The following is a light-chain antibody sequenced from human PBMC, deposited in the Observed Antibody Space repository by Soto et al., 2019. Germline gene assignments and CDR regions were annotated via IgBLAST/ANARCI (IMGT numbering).Light chain of an antibody. V-gene: IGLV2-14*01. CDR1: SSDVGGYNY. J-gene: IGLJ1*01. Sequence: QSALTQPASVSGSPGQSITISCTGTSSDVGGYNYVSWYQQHPGKAPKLIIYEVNNRPSEISNRFSGSKSGTSASLAITGLQAEDEADYYCQSYDSSLGRGNVFGTGTKVTVL. CDR3: QSYDSSLGRGNV. CDR2: EVN.